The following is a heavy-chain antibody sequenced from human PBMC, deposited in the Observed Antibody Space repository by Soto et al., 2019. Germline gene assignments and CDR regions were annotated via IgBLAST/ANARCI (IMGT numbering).Heavy chain of an antibody. CDR3: ASGSYYERVGMDV. D-gene: IGHD1-26*01. J-gene: IGHJ6*02. CDR1: GGTFSSYA. V-gene: IGHV1-69*13. Sequence: SVKVSCKASGGTFSSYAISWVRQAAGQGLEWMGWIIPIFGTANYAQKFQGRVTITADESTSTACMELSSLRSEDTAVYYCASGSYYERVGMDVWGQGTTVTVSS. CDR2: IIPIFGTA.